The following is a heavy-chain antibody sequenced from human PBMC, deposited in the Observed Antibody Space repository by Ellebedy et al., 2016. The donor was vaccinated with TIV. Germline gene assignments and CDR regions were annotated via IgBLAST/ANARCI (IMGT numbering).Heavy chain of an antibody. V-gene: IGHV1-2*02. D-gene: IGHD6-13*01. Sequence: ASVKVSCXASGYTFTGYYMHWVRQAPGQGLEWMGWINPNSGGTNYAQKFQGRVTMTRDTSISTAYMELSRLRSDDTAVYYCARGTYSSSWYDIWGQGTMVTVSS. CDR2: INPNSGGT. CDR1: GYTFTGYY. CDR3: ARGTYSSSWYDI. J-gene: IGHJ3*02.